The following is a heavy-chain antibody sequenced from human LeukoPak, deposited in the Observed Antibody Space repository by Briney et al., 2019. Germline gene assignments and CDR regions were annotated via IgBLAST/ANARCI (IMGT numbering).Heavy chain of an antibody. CDR2: MIGDANST. Sequence: GGSLRLSCAASGFTLSSFAMNWVRQAPGKGLEWVWTMIGDANSTYYADSVKGRCTITREDYKNTLYLQMNSLRAEDTAVDYCAKRTSCSGCYSFDYWGQGTLVTVSS. V-gene: IGHV3-23*01. D-gene: IGHD6-25*01. J-gene: IGHJ4*02. CDR3: AKRTSCSGCYSFDY. CDR1: GFTLSSFA.